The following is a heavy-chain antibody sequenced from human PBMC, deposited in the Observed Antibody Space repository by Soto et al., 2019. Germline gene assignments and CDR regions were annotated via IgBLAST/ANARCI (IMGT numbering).Heavy chain of an antibody. CDR3: AIDPRIAARQGYYYGMDV. CDR2: IIPIFATA. J-gene: IGHJ6*02. Sequence: QVQLVQSGAEVKKPGSSVKVSCKASGGTFSSYAISWVRQAPGQGLEWIGGIIPIFATANYAQKFQGRVTITADESTSTAYMELSSLRSEDTAVYDCAIDPRIAARQGYYYGMDVWGQGTTVTVSS. CDR1: GGTFSSYA. V-gene: IGHV1-69*01. D-gene: IGHD6-6*01.